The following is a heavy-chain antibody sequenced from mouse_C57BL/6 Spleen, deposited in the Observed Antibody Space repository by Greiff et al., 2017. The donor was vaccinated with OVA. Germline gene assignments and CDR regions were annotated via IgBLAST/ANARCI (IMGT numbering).Heavy chain of an antibody. CDR1: GFSLTSYG. CDR2: IWSGGST. CDR3: ASLLWDFDV. D-gene: IGHD2-1*01. V-gene: IGHV2-2*01. Sequence: QVQLKESGPGLVQPSQSLSITCTVSGFSLTSYGVHWVRQSPGKGLEWLGVIWSGGSTDYNAAFISRLSISKDNSKSQVFFKMNSLQADDTAIYYCASLLWDFDVWGTGTTVTVSS. J-gene: IGHJ1*03.